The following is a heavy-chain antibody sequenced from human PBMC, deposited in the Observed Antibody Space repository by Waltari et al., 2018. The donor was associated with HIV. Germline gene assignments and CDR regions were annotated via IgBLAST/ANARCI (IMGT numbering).Heavy chain of an antibody. CDR2: INRGGRT. Sequence: QVQLQQLAARLLKPPETLSLTCGAPGGPFRSYYWTWIRQPPGKGLEWIGEINRGGRTNYNPSLKSRPTISADTSKNEFSLRLKSMTVADTVIYFCARGRPPGMLTLDSEWWTGWYFDLWGRGTLITVSS. J-gene: IGHJ2*01. CDR3: ARGRPPGMLTLDSEWWTGWYFDL. D-gene: IGHD2-8*01. V-gene: IGHV4-34*01. CDR1: GGPFRSYY.